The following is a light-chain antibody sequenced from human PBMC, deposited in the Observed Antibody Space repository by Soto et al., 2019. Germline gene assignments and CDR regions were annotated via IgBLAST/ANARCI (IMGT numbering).Light chain of an antibody. V-gene: IGKV1-6*01. CDR1: QGIGSD. Sequence: AIQMTQSPSSLSASEGDRVTITCRASQGIGSDLGWYQQKPRKAPKLLIYGASSLQSGVPSRFSSSGSGTDFTLTISSLQPEDFATYYCLQDYNYPRTFGQGTKVDIK. J-gene: IGKJ1*01. CDR3: LQDYNYPRT. CDR2: GAS.